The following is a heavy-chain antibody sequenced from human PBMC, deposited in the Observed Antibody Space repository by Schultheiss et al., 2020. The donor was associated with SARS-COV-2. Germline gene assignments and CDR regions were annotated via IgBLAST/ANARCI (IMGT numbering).Heavy chain of an antibody. D-gene: IGHD3-16*02. CDR1: GFTVSSNY. Sequence: GGSLRLSCAASGFTVSSNYMSWVRQAPGKGLEWVSVIYSGGSTYYADSVKGRFTISRDNSKNTLYLQMNSLRAEDTAVYYCARVKYYDYIWGSYRSWGQGTLVTVSS. V-gene: IGHV3-53*01. J-gene: IGHJ5*02. CDR3: ARVKYYDYIWGSYRS. CDR2: IYSGGST.